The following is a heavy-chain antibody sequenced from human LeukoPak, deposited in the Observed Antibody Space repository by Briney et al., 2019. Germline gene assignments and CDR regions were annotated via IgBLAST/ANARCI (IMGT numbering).Heavy chain of an antibody. D-gene: IGHD2-21*01. CDR2: MYHSGSS. CDR3: ARHFVPVHSAGSGNWFDP. CDR1: GGSFSGYY. V-gene: IGHV4-34*01. Sequence: SETLSLTCAVYGGSFSGYYWSWIRQPPGKGLEWIGSMYHSGSSYYNPSLKSRVTVSVDTSSNQFSLKLNSVTATDTAVYYCARHFVPVHSAGSGNWFDPRGQGIMVTVSS. J-gene: IGHJ5*02.